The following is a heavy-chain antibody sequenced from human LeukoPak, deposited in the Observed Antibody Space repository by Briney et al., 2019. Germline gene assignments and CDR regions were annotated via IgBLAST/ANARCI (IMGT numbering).Heavy chain of an antibody. CDR3: AKERFSSRHSNWFDP. J-gene: IGHJ5*02. V-gene: IGHV3-11*06. Sequence: PGGSLRLSCATSGFTFSGHYMAWIRQAPGKGLEWISYISNNNRYTNYADSVKGRFTISRDNAKNSLYLQMDSLRAEDTAVYYCAKERFSSRHSNWFDPWGQGTLVTVSS. CDR2: ISNNNRYT. CDR1: GFTFSGHY. D-gene: IGHD6-13*01.